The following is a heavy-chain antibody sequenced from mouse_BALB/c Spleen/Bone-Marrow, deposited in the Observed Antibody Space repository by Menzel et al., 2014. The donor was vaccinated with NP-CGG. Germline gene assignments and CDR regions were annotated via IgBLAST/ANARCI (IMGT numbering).Heavy chain of an antibody. Sequence: EVKLMESGGGLVQPGGSLKLSCAASGFDFSRYWMSWVRQAPGKGLEWIGEINPDSSTINYTPSLKDKFIISRDNAKNTLFLQMSKVRSEDTALYYCASLHCYGFFAYWGQGTLVTVSA. CDR3: ASLHCYGFFAY. D-gene: IGHD1-2*01. V-gene: IGHV4-1*02. J-gene: IGHJ3*01. CDR2: INPDSSTI. CDR1: GFDFSRYW.